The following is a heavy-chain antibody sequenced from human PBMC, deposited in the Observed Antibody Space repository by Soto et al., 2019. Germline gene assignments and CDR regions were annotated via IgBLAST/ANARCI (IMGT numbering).Heavy chain of an antibody. Sequence: ASVKVSCKASGYTFTSYGISWVRQAPGQGLEWMGWISAYNGNTNYAQKLQGRVTMTTDTSTSTAYMELRSLRSDDTAGYYCARDIAARYYYYMDVWGKGTTVTVSS. CDR1: GYTFTSYG. CDR3: ARDIAARYYYYMDV. V-gene: IGHV1-18*01. D-gene: IGHD6-6*01. J-gene: IGHJ6*03. CDR2: ISAYNGNT.